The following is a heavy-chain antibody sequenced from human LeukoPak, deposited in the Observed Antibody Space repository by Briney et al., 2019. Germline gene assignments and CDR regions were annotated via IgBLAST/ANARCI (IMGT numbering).Heavy chain of an antibody. Sequence: GASVKVSCKASGYTLTGYYMHWVRQAPGQGLEWMGGIIPIFGTANYAQKFQGRVTITADESTSTAYMELSSLRSEDTAVYYCARDRDSSGWYGMDVWGQGTTVTVSS. J-gene: IGHJ6*02. CDR2: IIPIFGTA. D-gene: IGHD6-19*01. V-gene: IGHV1-69*13. CDR3: ARDRDSSGWYGMDV. CDR1: GYTLTGYY.